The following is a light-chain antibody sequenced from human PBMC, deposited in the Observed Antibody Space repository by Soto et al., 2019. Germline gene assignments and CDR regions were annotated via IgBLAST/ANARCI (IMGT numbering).Light chain of an antibody. V-gene: IGKV3D-15*01. Sequence: EIVMTQSPATLSVSPGERATLSCRASQSINNNLAWYQQKPGQAPRLLVYHTSTRATGIPARFSGSGYGTDFTLTISRLEPEDSAVYFCQHFGFPQWTFGQGTKVDIK. CDR3: QHFGFPQWT. CDR1: QSINNN. J-gene: IGKJ1*01. CDR2: HTS.